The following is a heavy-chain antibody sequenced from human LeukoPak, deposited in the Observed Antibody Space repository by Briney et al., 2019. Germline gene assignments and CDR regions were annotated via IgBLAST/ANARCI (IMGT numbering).Heavy chain of an antibody. V-gene: IGHV1-18*01. CDR2: ISVYNGNT. CDR1: GYIFTSYG. D-gene: IGHD3-22*01. Sequence: ASVKVSCKASGYIFTSYGVTWVRQAPGQGLEWMGWISVYNGNTNYAQKLQGRVTMTTDISTSTAYMELRNLRSGDTAVYYCARGMVTAYYYDSSGYYPNDYWGQGALVTVSS. J-gene: IGHJ4*02. CDR3: ARGMVTAYYYDSSGYYPNDY.